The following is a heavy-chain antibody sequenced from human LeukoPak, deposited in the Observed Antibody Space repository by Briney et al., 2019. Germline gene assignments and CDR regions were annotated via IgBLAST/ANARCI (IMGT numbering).Heavy chain of an antibody. J-gene: IGHJ4*02. CDR2: IQYSGST. V-gene: IGHV4-59*08. D-gene: IGHD3-22*01. Sequence: SGTLSLTCTVSGGSISSYYWSWIRQPPGKGMEWIGYIQYSGSTNYNPSLKSRVTISVDTSKNQFSLKLSSVTAADTAVYYCARLVYYDSSGYYYFDYWGQGTLITVSS. CDR3: ARLVYYDSSGYYYFDY. CDR1: GGSISSYY.